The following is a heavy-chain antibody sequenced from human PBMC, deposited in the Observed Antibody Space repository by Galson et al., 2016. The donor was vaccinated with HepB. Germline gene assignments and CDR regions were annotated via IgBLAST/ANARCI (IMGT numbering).Heavy chain of an antibody. CDR1: GGSTSGYY. J-gene: IGHJ3*02. V-gene: IGHV4-59*01. D-gene: IGHD2-21*02. CDR2: IHSSGST. Sequence: SETLSLTCSVSGGSTSGYYWTWIRQPPGNGLEWIGFIHSSGSTTYNPSLKSRFTISIDTSINHFFLKLRSVTAADTAVYYCARGPTALTDAFDIWGQGTMVTVSS. CDR3: ARGPTALTDAFDI.